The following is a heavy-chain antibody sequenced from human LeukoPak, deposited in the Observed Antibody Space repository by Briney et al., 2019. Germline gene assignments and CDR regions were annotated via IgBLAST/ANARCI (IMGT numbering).Heavy chain of an antibody. CDR1: GFTVSSHY. V-gene: IGHV3-66*01. Sequence: GGSLRLSCAASGFTVSSHYMNWVRQAPGKGLEWVSVIFSVDNTKYADSVKGRFTISRDNSKNTLYLQMNNLRAEDTAVYYCARELPPVLTYYFDYWGQGTLVTVSS. J-gene: IGHJ4*02. CDR3: ARELPPVLTYYFDY. CDR2: IFSVDNT. D-gene: IGHD2-8*02.